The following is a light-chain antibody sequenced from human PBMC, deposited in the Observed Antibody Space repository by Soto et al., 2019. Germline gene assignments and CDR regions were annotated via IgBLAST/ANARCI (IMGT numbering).Light chain of an antibody. Sequence: EMVMPQSPATLSVSPGERVTLSCRASDNVHRNLAWYQQKPGQGPSLLIYYASIRATGVPDRFTGSGSGTEFTLTISSLQSEDFGVYHCQHYSNWPPTFGPGTKVEIK. J-gene: IGKJ3*01. CDR3: QHYSNWPPT. CDR1: DNVHRN. V-gene: IGKV3-15*01. CDR2: YAS.